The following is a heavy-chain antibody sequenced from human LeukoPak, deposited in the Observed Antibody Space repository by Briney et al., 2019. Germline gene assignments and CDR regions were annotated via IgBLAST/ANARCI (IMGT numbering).Heavy chain of an antibody. V-gene: IGHV3-30*18. J-gene: IGHJ4*02. CDR3: AKEGASGYDYVWGSYRLDPNFDY. CDR2: ISYDGSNK. CDR1: GFTFSSYG. Sequence: GRSLRLSYAASGFTFSSYGMHWVRQAPGKGLEWVAVISYDGSNKYYADSVKGRFTISRDNSKNTLYLQMNSLRAEDTAVYYCAKEGASGYDYVWGSYRLDPNFDYWGQGTLVTVSS. D-gene: IGHD3-16*02.